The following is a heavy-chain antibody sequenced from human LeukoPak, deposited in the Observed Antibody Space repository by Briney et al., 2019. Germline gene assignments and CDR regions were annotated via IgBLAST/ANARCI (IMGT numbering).Heavy chain of an antibody. D-gene: IGHD6-19*01. CDR1: GYTFTNYD. V-gene: IGHV1-69*13. CDR3: ASPARAGGSGWYADPYGMDV. Sequence: GASVKVSCKASGYTFTNYDFNWMRQATGQGLEWMGGIIPIFGTANYAQKFQGRVTITADESTSTAYMELSSLRSEDTAVYYCASPARAGGSGWYADPYGMDVWGQGTTVTVSS. J-gene: IGHJ6*02. CDR2: IIPIFGTA.